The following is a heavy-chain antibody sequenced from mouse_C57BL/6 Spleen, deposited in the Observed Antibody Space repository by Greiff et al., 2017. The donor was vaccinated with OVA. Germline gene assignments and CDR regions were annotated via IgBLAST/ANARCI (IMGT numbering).Heavy chain of an antibody. CDR2: ISSGGDYI. J-gene: IGHJ2*01. CDR1: GFTFSSYA. Sequence: EVKLVESGEGLVKPGGSLKLSCAASGFTFSSYAMSWVRQTPEKRLEWVAYISSGGDYIYYADTVKGRFTISRDNARNTLYLQMSSLKSEDTAMYYCTRDRGGYYPWDFDYWGQGTTLTVSS. V-gene: IGHV5-9-1*02. CDR3: TRDRGGYYPWDFDY. D-gene: IGHD2-3*01.